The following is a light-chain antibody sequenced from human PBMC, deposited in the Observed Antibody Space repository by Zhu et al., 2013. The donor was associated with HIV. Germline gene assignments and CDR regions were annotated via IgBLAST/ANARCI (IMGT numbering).Light chain of an antibody. CDR2: AAS. CDR3: QQYYSYPPLT. V-gene: IGKV1-8*01. CDR1: QGISSY. Sequence: AIRMTQSPSSFSASTGDRVTITCRASQGISSYLAWYQQKPGKAPKLLIYAASTLQSGVPSRFSGSGSGTDFTLTISCLQSEDFATYYCQQYYSYPPLTFGGRTKVE. J-gene: IGKJ4*01.